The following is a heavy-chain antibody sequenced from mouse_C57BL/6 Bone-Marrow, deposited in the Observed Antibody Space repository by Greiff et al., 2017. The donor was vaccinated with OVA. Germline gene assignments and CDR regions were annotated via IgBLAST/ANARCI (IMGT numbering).Heavy chain of an antibody. V-gene: IGHV14-4*01. Sequence: EVQLQQSGAELVRPGASVKLSCTASGFNIKDDYMHWVKQRPEQGLEWIGWIDPENGDTEYASKFQGKATITADTSSNTAYLQLSSLTSEDTAVYYCTTDYYGSSFTLWFAYWGQGTLVTVSA. CDR1: GFNIKDDY. CDR2: IDPENGDT. D-gene: IGHD1-1*01. CDR3: TTDYYGSSFTLWFAY. J-gene: IGHJ3*01.